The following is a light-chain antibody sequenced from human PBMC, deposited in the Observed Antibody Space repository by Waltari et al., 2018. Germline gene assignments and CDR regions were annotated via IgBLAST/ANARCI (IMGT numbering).Light chain of an antibody. CDR3: QQYYTTPYT. V-gene: IGKV4-1*01. Sequence: DIVMTQSPDSLAVSLGERATTSCRSSQSVFYSSNNKNYLAWYQQKPGQPPKLLIYWASTRQSGVPDRFSGSGSGTDFTLTISSLQAEDVAIYYCQQYYTTPYTFGQGTKLEIK. J-gene: IGKJ2*01. CDR2: WAS. CDR1: QSVFYSSNNKNY.